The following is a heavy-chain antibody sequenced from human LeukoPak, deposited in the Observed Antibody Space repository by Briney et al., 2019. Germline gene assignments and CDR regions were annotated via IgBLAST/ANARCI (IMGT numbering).Heavy chain of an antibody. V-gene: IGHV1-69*04. D-gene: IGHD6-19*01. CDR2: IIPILGIA. J-gene: IGHJ4*02. CDR1: GGTFSSYA. Sequence: ASVKVSCKASGGTFSSYAISWVRQAPGQGLEWMGRIIPILGIANYAQKFQGRVTMTTDTSTSTAYMELRSLRSDDTAVYYCARDPPWCQSGQWLVPCYFDYWGQGTLVTVSS. CDR3: ARDPPWCQSGQWLVPCYFDY.